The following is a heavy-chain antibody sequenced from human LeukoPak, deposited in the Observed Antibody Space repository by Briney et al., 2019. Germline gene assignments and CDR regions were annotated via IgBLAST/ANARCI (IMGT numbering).Heavy chain of an antibody. CDR1: GFIFNDYA. CDR3: ARGPGQIDY. V-gene: IGHV3-21*01. CDR2: ISSSSSYI. J-gene: IGHJ4*02. Sequence: GGFLRLPCAASGFIFNDYAMYWVRQAPGKGLEWVSSISSSSSYIYYADSVKGRFTISRDNAKNSLYLQMNSLRAEDTAVHYCARGPGQIDYWGQGTLVTVSS.